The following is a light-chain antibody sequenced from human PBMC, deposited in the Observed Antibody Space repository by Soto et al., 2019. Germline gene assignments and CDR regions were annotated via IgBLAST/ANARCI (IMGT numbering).Light chain of an antibody. CDR2: EVS. V-gene: IGLV2-14*01. CDR3: TSYSRYRVLE. Sequence: QSALTQPASVTGSLGQSITISCTGTSSDIGGYKYVSWYQQHPGKAPKLIIFEVSNRPSGVSDRFSGSNSGNTASLTISGLQAEDEADYYCTSYSRYRVLEFGGGTKVTVL. J-gene: IGLJ3*02. CDR1: SSDIGGYKY.